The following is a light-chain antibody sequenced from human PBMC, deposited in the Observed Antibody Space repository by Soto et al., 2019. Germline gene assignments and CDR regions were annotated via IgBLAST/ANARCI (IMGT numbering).Light chain of an antibody. CDR3: QQSFSAPYT. CDR1: QSISTF. V-gene: IGKV1-39*01. J-gene: IGKJ2*01. CDR2: AAS. Sequence: DIHITHSPPSLSASVGDRVTITCRASQSISTFLNWYKQKAGKAPNLLMDAASRLQSGVPSRFSGSGSGTDFTLTISSLQPEDFATYYCQQSFSAPYTFGQGTKVDIK.